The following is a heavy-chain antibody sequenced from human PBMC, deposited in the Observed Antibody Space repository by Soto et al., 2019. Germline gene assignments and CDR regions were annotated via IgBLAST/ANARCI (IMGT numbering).Heavy chain of an antibody. CDR3: ALAAAGTGLFDY. Sequence: SETLSLTCTVSGGSISSYYWSWIRQPPGKGLEWIGYIYYSGSTNYNPSLKSRVTISVDTSKNQFSLKLSSVTAADTAVYYCALAAAGTGLFDYRGQGTLVTVSS. CDR1: GGSISSYY. V-gene: IGHV4-59*01. CDR2: IYYSGST. J-gene: IGHJ4*02. D-gene: IGHD6-13*01.